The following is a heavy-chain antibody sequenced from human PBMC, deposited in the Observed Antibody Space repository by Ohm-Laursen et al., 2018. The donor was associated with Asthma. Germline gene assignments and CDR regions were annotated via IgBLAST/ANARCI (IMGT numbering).Heavy chain of an antibody. J-gene: IGHJ4*02. CDR1: GFTFSSYG. CDR2: MSYDGSHK. D-gene: IGHD3-3*01. V-gene: IGHV3-30*19. CDR3: ARDVMEWYLPAFDF. Sequence: SLRLSCAASGFTFSSYGMHWVRQAPGKGLEWVAVMSYDGSHKYHADSVKGRFTISRDNSKNTLFLQLNSLRPDDTAVYYCARDVMEWYLPAFDFWGQGTLVTVSS.